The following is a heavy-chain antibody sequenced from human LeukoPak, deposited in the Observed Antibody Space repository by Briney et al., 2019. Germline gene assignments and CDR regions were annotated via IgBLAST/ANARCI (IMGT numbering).Heavy chain of an antibody. CDR1: GFTVSSNY. Sequence: GGSLRLSCAASGFTVSSNYMSWVRQAPGKGLEWVSVIYSGGSTYYADSVKGRFTISRDNSENTLYLQMNSLRAEDTAVYYCARDRVDDILTGYSHWFDPWGQGTLVTVSS. D-gene: IGHD3-9*01. J-gene: IGHJ5*02. CDR2: IYSGGST. V-gene: IGHV3-66*01. CDR3: ARDRVDDILTGYSHWFDP.